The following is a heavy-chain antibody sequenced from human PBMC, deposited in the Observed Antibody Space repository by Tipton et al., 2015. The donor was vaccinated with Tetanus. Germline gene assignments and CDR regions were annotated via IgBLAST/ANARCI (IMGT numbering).Heavy chain of an antibody. CDR1: GGTFNSYA. Sequence: QLVQSGAEVKKPGSSVRVSCKTSGGTFNSYAISWVRQAPGQGLEWMGRIFPQFGTSNYAPKFQDRVTMTADTSTNTAYMELNSLRSEDTAVYYCARSRGGTRVYYAIAFWGQGTLVTVSS. D-gene: IGHD3-22*01. J-gene: IGHJ4*02. CDR3: ARSRGGTRVYYAIAF. CDR2: IFPQFGTS. V-gene: IGHV1-69*06.